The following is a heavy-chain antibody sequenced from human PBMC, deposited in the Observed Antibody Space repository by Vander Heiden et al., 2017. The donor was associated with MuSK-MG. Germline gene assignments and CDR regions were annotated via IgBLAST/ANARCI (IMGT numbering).Heavy chain of an antibody. V-gene: IGHV3-30*04. CDR1: GFTFSSYA. D-gene: IGHD6-19*01. CDR2: ISYDGSNK. J-gene: IGHJ2*01. CDR3: ARERQWLSYRYFDL. Sequence: QVQLVESGGGVVQPGRSLRLSCAASGFTFSSYAMHWVRQAPGKGLEWVAVISYDGSNKYYADSGKGRFTISRDNSKNTLYLQMNSLRAEDTAVYYCARERQWLSYRYFDLWGRGTLVTVSS.